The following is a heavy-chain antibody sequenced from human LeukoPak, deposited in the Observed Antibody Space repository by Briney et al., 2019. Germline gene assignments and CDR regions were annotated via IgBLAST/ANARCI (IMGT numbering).Heavy chain of an antibody. CDR2: IRYDGSNK. CDR3: AKDRGPFLAGGYYFDY. CDR1: GFTFSSYG. Sequence: GGSLRLSCAASGFTFSSYGMHWVRQAPGKGLEWVAFIRYDGSNKYYADSMKGRFTISRDNSKNTLYLQMNSLRAEDTAVYYCAKDRGPFLAGGYYFDYWGQGTLVTVSS. D-gene: IGHD3-3*01. J-gene: IGHJ4*02. V-gene: IGHV3-30*02.